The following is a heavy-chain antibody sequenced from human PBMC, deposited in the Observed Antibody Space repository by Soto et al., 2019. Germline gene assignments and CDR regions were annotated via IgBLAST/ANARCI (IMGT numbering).Heavy chain of an antibody. D-gene: IGHD3-22*01. CDR1: GGTFSSYA. CDR2: IIPIVGTA. J-gene: IGHJ5*02. V-gene: IGHV1-69*12. Sequence: QVQLVQSGAEVKKPGSSVKVSCKASGGTFSSYAITWVRQAPGQGLEWMGGIIPIVGTANYAQKFQGRVTITADESTSTAYMELSSLRSEDTALYYCARDRGPSSGYYPYWFDPWGQGTLVTVSS. CDR3: ARDRGPSSGYYPYWFDP.